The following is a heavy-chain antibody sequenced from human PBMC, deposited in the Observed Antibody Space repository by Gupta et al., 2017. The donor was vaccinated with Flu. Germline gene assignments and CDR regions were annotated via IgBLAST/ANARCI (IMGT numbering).Heavy chain of an antibody. Sequence: PGKGLEWMGRINPNSGGTKFAQKFQGRVTLTSDTSISTAYMELSRLTSDDTGVYYCARVPYCSTTSCYQPFDYWGQGTLVTVSS. J-gene: IGHJ4*02. V-gene: IGHV1-2*05. D-gene: IGHD2-2*01. CDR3: ARVPYCSTTSCYQPFDY. CDR2: INPNSGGT.